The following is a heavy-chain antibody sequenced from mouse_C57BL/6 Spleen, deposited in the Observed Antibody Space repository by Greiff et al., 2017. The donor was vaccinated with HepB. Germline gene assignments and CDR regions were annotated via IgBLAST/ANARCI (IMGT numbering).Heavy chain of an antibody. J-gene: IGHJ3*01. CDR1: GYTFTDYY. CDR2: IFPGSGST. D-gene: IGHD2-5*01. V-gene: IGHV1-75*01. Sequence: QVQLQQPGPELVKPGASVKISCKASGYTFTDYYINWVKQRPGQGLEWIGWIFPGSGSTYYNKKFKGKATLTVDKSSSTAYMLLSSLTSEDSAVYFCASPVYYSNGDFAYWGQGTLVTVSA. CDR3: ASPVYYSNGDFAY.